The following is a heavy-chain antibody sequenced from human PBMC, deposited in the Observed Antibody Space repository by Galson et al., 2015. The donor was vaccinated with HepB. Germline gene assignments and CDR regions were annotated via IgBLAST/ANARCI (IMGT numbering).Heavy chain of an antibody. Sequence: SVTVSCKASGSTFTSYDINWVRQATGQGLEWMGWMNPNSGNTGYAQKFQGRVTMTRNTSISTAYMELSSLRSEDTAVYYCARGRGCSSTSCTDFDYYYYYGMDVWGQGTTVTVSS. CDR2: MNPNSGNT. V-gene: IGHV1-8*01. CDR1: GSTFTSYD. D-gene: IGHD2-2*01. J-gene: IGHJ6*02. CDR3: ARGRGCSSTSCTDFDYYYYYGMDV.